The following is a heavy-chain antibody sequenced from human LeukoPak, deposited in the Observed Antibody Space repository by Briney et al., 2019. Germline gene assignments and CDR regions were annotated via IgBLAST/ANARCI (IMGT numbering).Heavy chain of an antibody. V-gene: IGHV3-23*01. CDR2: IRGLGSST. CDR3: ARDPGVVAFHYFDF. Sequence: AGSLRLSCAASGFTFSSHAMACDRQAPGKGLEWVSAIRGLGSSTYYRDSVKGRFTISRDTSKNPVYLQMDSLRVEDTAVYYCARDPGVVAFHYFDFWGQGTLITVSS. CDR1: GFTFSSHA. J-gene: IGHJ4*02. D-gene: IGHD3-3*01.